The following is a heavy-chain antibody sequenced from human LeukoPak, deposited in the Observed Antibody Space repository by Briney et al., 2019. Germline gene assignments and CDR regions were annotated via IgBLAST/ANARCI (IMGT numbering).Heavy chain of an antibody. CDR1: GGSISSSSYY. D-gene: IGHD3-22*01. J-gene: IGHJ4*02. CDR3: ARSPRAGVVITYFDY. Sequence: PSETLSLTCTVSGGSISSSSYYWGWIRQPPGKGLEWIGSIYYSGSTYYNPSLKSRVTISVDTSKNQFSLKLSSVTAADTAVYYCARSPRAGVVITYFDYWGQGTLVTVSS. V-gene: IGHV4-39*07. CDR2: IYYSGST.